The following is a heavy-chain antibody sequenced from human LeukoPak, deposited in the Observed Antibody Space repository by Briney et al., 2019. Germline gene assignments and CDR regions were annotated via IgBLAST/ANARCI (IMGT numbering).Heavy chain of an antibody. D-gene: IGHD1-7*01. CDR2: INWNGGST. CDR3: ASSGTSAAKGFDY. CDR1: GFTFDDYG. Sequence: GGSLRLSCAASGFTFDDYGMSWVRQAPGKGLEWVSGINWNGGSTGYADSVKGRFTISRDNAKNSLYLQMNSLRAEDTAVYYCASSGTSAAKGFDYWGQGTLVTVSS. V-gene: IGHV3-20*04. J-gene: IGHJ4*02.